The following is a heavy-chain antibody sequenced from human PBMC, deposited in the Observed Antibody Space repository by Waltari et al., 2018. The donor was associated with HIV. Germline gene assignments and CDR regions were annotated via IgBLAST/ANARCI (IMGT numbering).Heavy chain of an antibody. Sequence: EVQLVESGVGLVKPGGCLRLACAAAGFTFSRYPMNWVRKAPGKGLVGVSSINSGSHYIYYADSVKGRFTISRDNAKNSLYLQMNSLRAEDTAVYYCARDDFGDYSWFFDVWGRGALVTVSS. CDR1: GFTFSRYP. CDR3: ARDDFGDYSWFFDV. CDR2: INSGSHYI. V-gene: IGHV3-21*01. D-gene: IGHD4-17*01. J-gene: IGHJ2*01.